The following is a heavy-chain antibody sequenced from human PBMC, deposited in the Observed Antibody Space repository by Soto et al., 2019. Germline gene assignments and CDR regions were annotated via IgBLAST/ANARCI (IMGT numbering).Heavy chain of an antibody. Sequence: EVQLLESGGGLVQPGGSLRLSCAASGFTFSTYAMSWVRQAPGKGLEWVSAISNSGGSTYYADSVKGRFTISRDNTKNTLYLHMDSMRAEDTAVYYCAKGASMIVPDGMDVWGQGTTVTVSS. J-gene: IGHJ6*02. D-gene: IGHD2-2*01. CDR3: AKGASMIVPDGMDV. CDR2: ISNSGGST. CDR1: GFTFSTYA. V-gene: IGHV3-23*01.